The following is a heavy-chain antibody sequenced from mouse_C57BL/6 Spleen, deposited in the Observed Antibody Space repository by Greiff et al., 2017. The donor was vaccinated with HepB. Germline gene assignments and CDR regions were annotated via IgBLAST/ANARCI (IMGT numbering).Heavy chain of an antibody. Sequence: QVQLQQSGAELVRPGTSVKLSCKASGYTFTSYWMHWVKQRPGQGLEWIGVIDPSDSYTNYNQKFKGKATLTVDTSSSTAYMQLSSLTSEDSAVYYCARSRWYFDVWGTGTTVTVSS. V-gene: IGHV1-59*01. CDR2: IDPSDSYT. CDR1: GYTFTSYW. CDR3: ARSRWYFDV. J-gene: IGHJ1*03.